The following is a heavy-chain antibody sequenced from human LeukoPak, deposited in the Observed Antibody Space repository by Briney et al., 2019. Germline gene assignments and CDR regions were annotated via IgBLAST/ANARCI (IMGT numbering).Heavy chain of an antibody. CDR1: GFTFSSYS. CDR2: ISSDSGTI. J-gene: IGHJ4*02. Sequence: GGSLRLSCAGSGFTFSSYSMNWVRQAPGKGLEWVSCISSDSGTIYYADSVKGRFTISRDNAKNSPYLQMNSLRAEDTAVYYCAMVRGVIFDYWGQGALVTVSS. CDR3: AMVRGVIFDY. V-gene: IGHV3-48*04. D-gene: IGHD3-10*01.